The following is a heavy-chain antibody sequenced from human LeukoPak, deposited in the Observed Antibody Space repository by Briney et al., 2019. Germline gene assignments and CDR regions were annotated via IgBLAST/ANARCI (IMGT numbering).Heavy chain of an antibody. D-gene: IGHD3-22*01. Sequence: GGSLRLSCAASGFTFSSYSMTWVRQAPGKGLEWVSSISSSSSYIYYADSVKGRFTISRDNAKNSLYLQMNSLRAEDTAVYYCARDLANYYDSSGYFQHWGQGTLVTVSS. CDR3: ARDLANYYDSSGYFQH. CDR1: GFTFSSYS. V-gene: IGHV3-21*01. CDR2: ISSSSSYI. J-gene: IGHJ1*01.